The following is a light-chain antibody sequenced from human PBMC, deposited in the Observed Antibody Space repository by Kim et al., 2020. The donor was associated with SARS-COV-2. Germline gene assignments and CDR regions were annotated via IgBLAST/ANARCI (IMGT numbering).Light chain of an antibody. J-gene: IGLJ2*01. CDR2: EDD. CDR3: QSYNRDNVL. V-gene: IGLV6-57*03. Sequence: GKTVTISCTRSRGSKDDNYVQWYQQRPGGVPTAVIYEDDQRPSGVSDRFSGSIDNSSNSASLTISGLRTEDEADYYCQSYNRDNVLFGGGTQLTVL. CDR1: RGSKDDNY.